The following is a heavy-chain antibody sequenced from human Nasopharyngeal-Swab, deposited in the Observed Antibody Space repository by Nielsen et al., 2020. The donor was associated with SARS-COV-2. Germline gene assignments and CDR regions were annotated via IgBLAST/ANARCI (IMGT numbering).Heavy chain of an antibody. V-gene: IGHV3-43*01. CDR2: ISWDGGST. D-gene: IGHD5-18*01. CDR1: GFTFDDYT. CDR3: AKDMQWGTAMADAFDI. Sequence: GESLKISCAASGFTFDDYTMHWVRQAPGKGLEWVSLISWDGGSTYYADSVKGRFTISRDNSKNSLYLQMNSLGTEDTALYYCAKDMQWGTAMADAFDIWGQGTMVTVSS. J-gene: IGHJ3*02.